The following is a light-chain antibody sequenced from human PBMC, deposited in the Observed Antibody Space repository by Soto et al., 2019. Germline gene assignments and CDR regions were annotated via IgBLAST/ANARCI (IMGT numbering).Light chain of an antibody. CDR1: YSNVGTNY. CDR3: SATDDSLGGPV. V-gene: IGLV1-47*02. J-gene: IGLJ2*01. CDR2: TND. Sequence: QLVLTQPPSASGTPGQRVTISCSGSYSNVGTNYVYWYQQVPGTAPKLLIYTNDQRPSGVPDRFSASKSGTSASLAISGLRSEDEADYFCSATDDSLGGPVFGGGTKLTVL.